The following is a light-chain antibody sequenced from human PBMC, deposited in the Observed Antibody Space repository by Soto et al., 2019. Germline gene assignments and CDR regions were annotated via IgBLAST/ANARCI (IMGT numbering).Light chain of an antibody. CDR1: QGIGSY. J-gene: IGKJ4*01. V-gene: IGKV1-9*01. Sequence: IQLTQYTSSLSASVGDRVTITCRASQGIGSYLAWYQQKPGEAPKLLIFAASTLQSGVPSRFSGSGSGTDFTLTISSLQAEDFATYYCQQLSTYPSTFGGGTKVDI. CDR3: QQLSTYPST. CDR2: AAS.